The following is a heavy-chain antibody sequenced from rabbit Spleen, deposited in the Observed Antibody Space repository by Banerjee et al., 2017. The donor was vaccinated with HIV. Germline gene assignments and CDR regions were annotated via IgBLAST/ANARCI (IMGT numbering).Heavy chain of an antibody. Sequence: QSLEESGGDLVKPGASLTLTCTASGFSFSLNYYMCWVRQAPGKGLELIACIGGGTGYTYYATWAKGRFTISKTSSTTVSLQMTSLTAADTATYFCARDFYDDYGNYDLWGPGTLVTVS. V-gene: IGHV1S40*01. CDR1: GFSFSLNYY. CDR2: IGGGTGYT. D-gene: IGHD2-1*01. J-gene: IGHJ4*01. CDR3: ARDFYDDYGNYDL.